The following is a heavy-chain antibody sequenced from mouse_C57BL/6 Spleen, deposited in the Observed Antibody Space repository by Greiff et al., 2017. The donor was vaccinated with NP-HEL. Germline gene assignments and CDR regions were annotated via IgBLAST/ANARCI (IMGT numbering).Heavy chain of an antibody. V-gene: IGHV1-53*01. D-gene: IGHD2-4*01. CDR2: INPSNGGT. CDR3: ARGDYDTGYYFDY. CDR1: GYTFTSYW. J-gene: IGHJ2*01. Sequence: VQLQQSGTELVKPGASVKLSCKASGYTFTSYWMHWVKQRPGQGLEWIGNINPSNGGTNYNEKFKSKATLTVDKSSSTAYMQLSSLTSEDSAVYYCARGDYDTGYYFDYWGQGTTLTVSS.